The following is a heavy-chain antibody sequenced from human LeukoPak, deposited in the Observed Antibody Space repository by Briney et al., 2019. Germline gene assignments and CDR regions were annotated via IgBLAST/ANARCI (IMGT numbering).Heavy chain of an antibody. J-gene: IGHJ4*02. V-gene: IGHV3-20*04. Sequence: GGSLRLSCAASGFRFQESAMSWVRQRPGKGLEWVAGINWKGGSTHYVDSVRGRFPISRDNARNSLHLHMNSVRAEDTAFHYCARGRTGSLYYFDYWGRGTLVTVSS. CDR1: GFRFQESA. D-gene: IGHD1-26*01. CDR2: INWKGGST. CDR3: ARGRTGSLYYFDY.